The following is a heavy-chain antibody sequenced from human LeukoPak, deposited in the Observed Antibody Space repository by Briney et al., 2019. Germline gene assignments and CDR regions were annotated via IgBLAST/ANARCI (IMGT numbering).Heavy chain of an antibody. CDR1: GFTFSSYG. V-gene: IGHV3-21*01. J-gene: IGHJ4*02. CDR2: ISRSSSYI. D-gene: IGHD6-13*01. Sequence: PGGSLRLSCAASGFTFSSYGMHWVRQAPGKGLEWVSSISRSSSYIYYADSVKGRFTISRDNAKNSLYLQMNRLRAEDTAVYYCARREGGIAAASDYWGRGTLVTVSS. CDR3: ARREGGIAAASDY.